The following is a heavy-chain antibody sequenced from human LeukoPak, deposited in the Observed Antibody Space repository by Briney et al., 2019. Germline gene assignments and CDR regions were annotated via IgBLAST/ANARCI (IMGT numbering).Heavy chain of an antibody. V-gene: IGHV4-34*01. CDR2: INHSGST. CDR1: GGSFSGYY. D-gene: IGHD3-22*01. CDR3: ARGRLRYYYDSSGYYYGIRFDY. J-gene: IGHJ4*02. Sequence: SGTLSLTCAVYGGSFSGYYWSWIRQPPGKGLEWIGEINHSGSTNYNPSLKSRVTISVDTSKNQFSLKLSSVTAADTAVYYCARGRLRYYYDSSGYYYGIRFDYWGQGTLVTVSS.